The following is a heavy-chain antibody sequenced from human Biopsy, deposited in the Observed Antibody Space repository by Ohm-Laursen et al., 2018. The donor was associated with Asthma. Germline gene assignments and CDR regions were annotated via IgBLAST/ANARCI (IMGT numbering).Heavy chain of an antibody. CDR1: GGSITSSSYY. V-gene: IGHV4-39*01. CDR2: MYHSGSP. J-gene: IGHJ4*02. Sequence: SQTLSLTCTVSGGSITSSSYYWGWIRQPPGTGMEWIGSMYHSGSPYYHPSLKSRATISVDTSKNQLSLKMSSVTAADTAVYFCVRHQYSSSWSTFDYWGQGALVTVSS. CDR3: VRHQYSSSWSTFDY. D-gene: IGHD3-22*01.